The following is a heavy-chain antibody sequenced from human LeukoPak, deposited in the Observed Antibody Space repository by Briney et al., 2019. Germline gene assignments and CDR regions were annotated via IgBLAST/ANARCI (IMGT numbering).Heavy chain of an antibody. D-gene: IGHD6-6*01. CDR3: ARGTWSSSIDY. V-gene: IGHV4-30-4*01. Sequence: SQTLSLTCTVSGGSISSGDYYWSWIRQPPGKGLEWIGYIYYSGSTYYNPSLKSRLTISGDTSKNQFSLRLSSVTAADTAVYYCARGTWSSSIDYWGQGALVTVSS. J-gene: IGHJ4*02. CDR2: IYYSGST. CDR1: GGSISSGDYY.